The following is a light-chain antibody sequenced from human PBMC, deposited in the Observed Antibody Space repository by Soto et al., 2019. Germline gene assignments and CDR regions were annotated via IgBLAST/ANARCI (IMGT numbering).Light chain of an antibody. J-gene: IGKJ1*01. CDR2: DVS. CDR3: QQYNTYWT. Sequence: DIQMTQSPSTLSASIGDRVTITCRASQSVSSWLAWYRQKPGNAPEVLIYDVSKLIRGVPSRFSGSGSGTEFTLTISSLQPDDFATYYCQQYNTYWTVCQGTTVEIK. CDR1: QSVSSW. V-gene: IGKV1-5*01.